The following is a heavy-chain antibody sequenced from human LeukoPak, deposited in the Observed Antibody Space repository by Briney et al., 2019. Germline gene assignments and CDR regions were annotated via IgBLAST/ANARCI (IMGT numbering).Heavy chain of an antibody. CDR1: GYTFTGYY. CDR2: INPNSGGT. J-gene: IGHJ4*02. D-gene: IGHD3-3*01. Sequence: GASVKVSCKASGYTFTGYYMHWVRQAPGQALEWMGWINPNSGGTNYAQKFQGRVTMTRDTSISTAYMELSRLRSDDTAVYYCARGTGTEWANYYGDYWGQGTLVTVSS. V-gene: IGHV1-2*02. CDR3: ARGTGTEWANYYGDY.